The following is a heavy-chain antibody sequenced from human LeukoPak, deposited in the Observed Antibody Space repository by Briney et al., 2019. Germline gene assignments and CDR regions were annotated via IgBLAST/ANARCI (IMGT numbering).Heavy chain of an antibody. CDR2: TYYRSKWYN. Sequence: QTLSLTCAISGDSVSSNSAAWNWIRQSPSRGLEWLGRTYYRSKWYNDYAVSVKSRITINPDTSKNQFSLQLNSVTPEDTAVYYCARARGPIAVAGTHYYYYGMDVWGQGTTVTVSS. CDR1: GDSVSSNSAA. D-gene: IGHD6-19*01. V-gene: IGHV6-1*01. CDR3: ARARGPIAVAGTHYYYYGMDV. J-gene: IGHJ6*02.